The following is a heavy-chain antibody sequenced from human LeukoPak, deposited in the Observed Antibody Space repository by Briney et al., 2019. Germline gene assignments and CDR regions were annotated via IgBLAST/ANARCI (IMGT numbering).Heavy chain of an antibody. CDR3: ARVRNYYDSSGYP. CDR1: GGSFSGYY. CDR2: INHSGST. D-gene: IGHD3-22*01. Sequence: PSETLSLTCAVYGGSFSGYYWSCIRQPPGKGLEWIGEINHSGSTNYNPSLKSRVTISVDTSKNQFSLKLSSVTAADTAVYYCARVRNYYDSSGYPWGQGTLVTVSS. J-gene: IGHJ4*02. V-gene: IGHV4-34*01.